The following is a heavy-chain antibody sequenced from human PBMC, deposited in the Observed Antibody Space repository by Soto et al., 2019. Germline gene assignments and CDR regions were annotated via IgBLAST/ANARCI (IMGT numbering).Heavy chain of an antibody. J-gene: IGHJ4*02. CDR3: ARAILRYFDWCPFDY. V-gene: IGHV4-39*01. CDR2: IYYSGST. Sequence: QLQLQESGPGLVKPSETLSLTCTVSGGSISSSSYYWGWIRQPPGKGLAWIGSIYYSGSTYYNPSLKSRVTISVDTSKNEFSLKLSSVTAADTAVYYCARAILRYFDWCPFDYWGQGTLVTVSS. CDR1: GGSISSSSYY. D-gene: IGHD3-9*01.